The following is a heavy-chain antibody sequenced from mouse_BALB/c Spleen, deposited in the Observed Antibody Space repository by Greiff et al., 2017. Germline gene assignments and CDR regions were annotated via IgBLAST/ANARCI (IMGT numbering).Heavy chain of an antibody. Sequence: VQLQESGLGLVAPSQSLSITCTVSGFSLTSYGVHWVRQPPGKGLEWLGVIWAGGSTNYNSALMSRLSISKDNSKSQVFLKMNSLQTDDTAMYYCARESHPKGFAYWGQGTLVTVSA. CDR1: GFSLTSYG. J-gene: IGHJ3*01. CDR2: IWAGGST. CDR3: ARESHPKGFAY. V-gene: IGHV2-9*02.